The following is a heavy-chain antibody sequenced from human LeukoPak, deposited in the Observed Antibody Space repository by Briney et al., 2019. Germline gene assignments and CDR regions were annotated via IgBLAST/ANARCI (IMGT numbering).Heavy chain of an antibody. CDR2: IIPILGIA. D-gene: IGHD5-18*01. Sequence: SVKVSCKASGGTFSSYAISWVRQAPGQGLEWMGRIIPILGIANYAQKFQGRVTITADKSTSTAYMELSSLRSEDTAVYYCARDQPSSGYSYGFAYYYYGMDVWGQGTTVTVSS. J-gene: IGHJ6*02. CDR3: ARDQPSSGYSYGFAYYYYGMDV. CDR1: GGTFSSYA. V-gene: IGHV1-69*04.